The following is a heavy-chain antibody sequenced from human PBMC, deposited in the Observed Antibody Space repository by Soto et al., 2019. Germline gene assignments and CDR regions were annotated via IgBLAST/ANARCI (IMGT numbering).Heavy chain of an antibody. CDR2: TLYRSSKWYN. D-gene: IGHD1-7*01. CDR1: GDSVSTNIAA. CDR3: ARDAAPTLNYPHGMDV. J-gene: IGHJ6*02. Sequence: SQTLSLTCAISGDSVSTNIAAWSWIRQSPSRGLEWLGRTLYRSSKWYNEYAVSVKSRMTINPDTSKNQFSLQLNSVTPEDTAVYYCARDAAPTLNYPHGMDVWGQGTAVTASS. V-gene: IGHV6-1*01.